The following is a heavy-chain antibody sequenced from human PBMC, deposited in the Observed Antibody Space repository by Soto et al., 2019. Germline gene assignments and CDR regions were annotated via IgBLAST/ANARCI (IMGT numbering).Heavy chain of an antibody. V-gene: IGHV3-33*01. CDR2: IWYDGSNK. Sequence: GGSLRLSCAASGFTFSSYGMHWVRQAPGKGLEWVAVIWYDGSNKYYADSVKGRFTISRDNSKNTLYLQMNSLRAEDTAVYYCARDKMITFGGVVARNYYFDYWGQGTLVTVSS. CDR3: ARDKMITFGGVVARNYYFDY. CDR1: GFTFSSYG. D-gene: IGHD3-16*02. J-gene: IGHJ4*02.